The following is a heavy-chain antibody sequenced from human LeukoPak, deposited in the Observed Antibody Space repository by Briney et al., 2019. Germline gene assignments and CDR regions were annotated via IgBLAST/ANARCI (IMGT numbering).Heavy chain of an antibody. CDR2: ISSSSYI. D-gene: IGHD6-6*01. V-gene: IGHV3-21*01. CDR3: ARFPLIAARPHYYYGMDV. J-gene: IGHJ6*02. Sequence: PGGSLRLSCAASGFTFSSYSMNWVRQAPGKGLEWVSSISSSSYIYYADSVKGRFTISRDNAKNSLYLQMNSLRAEDTAVYYCARFPLIAARPHYYYGMDVWGQGTTVTISS. CDR1: GFTFSSYS.